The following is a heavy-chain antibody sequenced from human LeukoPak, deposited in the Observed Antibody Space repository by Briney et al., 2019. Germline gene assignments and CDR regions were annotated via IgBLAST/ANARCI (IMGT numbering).Heavy chain of an antibody. D-gene: IGHD2-2*01. CDR1: GGSISSSSYY. CDR2: IYYSGST. Sequence: PSETLSLTCTVSGGSISSSSYYWSWIRQPPGKGLEWIGYIYYSGSTNYNPSLKSRVTISVDTSKNQFSLKLSSVTAADTAVYYCARGSKPAASKFDYWGQGTLVTVSS. CDR3: ARGSKPAASKFDY. V-gene: IGHV4-61*01. J-gene: IGHJ4*02.